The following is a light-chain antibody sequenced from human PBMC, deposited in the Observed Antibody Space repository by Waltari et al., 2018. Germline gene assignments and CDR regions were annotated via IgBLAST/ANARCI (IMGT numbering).Light chain of an antibody. Sequence: IVLTQSPATLSLSPGERATLSCRASQSVVTYLAWFQQKPGQAPRLLMYDVSKRATGIPARCSGSGSGTDFTLTISSLEPEDFGVYYCQQRASSWVTFGGGTKVDIK. CDR3: QQRASSWVT. CDR1: QSVVTY. CDR2: DVS. J-gene: IGKJ4*01. V-gene: IGKV3-11*01.